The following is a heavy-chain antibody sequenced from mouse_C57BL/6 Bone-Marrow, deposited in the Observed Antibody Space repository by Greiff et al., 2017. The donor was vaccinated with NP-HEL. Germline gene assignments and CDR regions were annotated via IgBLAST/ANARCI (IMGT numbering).Heavy chain of an antibody. V-gene: IGHV1-76*01. D-gene: IGHD2-1*01. CDR2: IYPGSGNT. J-gene: IGHJ4*01. Sequence: QVQLQQSGAELVRPGASVKLSCKASGYTFTDYYINWVKQRPGQGLEWIARIYPGSGNTYYNEKFKGKATLTAEKSSSTAYMQLSSLTSEDSAVYFCARVYGNYRYYYAMDYWGQGTSVTVSS. CDR1: GYTFTDYY. CDR3: ARVYGNYRYYYAMDY.